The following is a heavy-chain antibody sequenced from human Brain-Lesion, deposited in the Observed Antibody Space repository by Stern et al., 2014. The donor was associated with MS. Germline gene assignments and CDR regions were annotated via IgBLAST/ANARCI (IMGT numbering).Heavy chain of an antibody. Sequence: VHLVESGAEVKKPGASVKVSCKTSGYIFTGYYIHWVRQAPGQGLEWMAWINPNTGGTKYAQKVQGRVTMSRDTSISTAYVELSSLTSDDTAVYYCARDQRGITIFGVVTDYYYLGMDVWGQGTTVTVSS. D-gene: IGHD3-3*01. V-gene: IGHV1-2*02. CDR1: GYIFTGYY. CDR2: INPNTGGT. J-gene: IGHJ6*02. CDR3: ARDQRGITIFGVVTDYYYLGMDV.